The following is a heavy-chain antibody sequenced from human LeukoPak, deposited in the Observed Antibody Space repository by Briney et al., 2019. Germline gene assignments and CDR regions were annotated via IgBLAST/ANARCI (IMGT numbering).Heavy chain of an antibody. J-gene: IGHJ4*02. V-gene: IGHV3-23*01. CDR1: GFTFSSYA. CDR2: IIGSGDSS. CDR3: AKVHSSGWLFDY. Sequence: GGSLRLSCEASGFTFSSYAVSWVRQAPGKGLEWVSGIIGSGDSSYYVDSVKGRFTISRDNSKNTLYLQMNSLRAEDTALYYCAKVHSSGWLFDYWGQGTLVTVSS. D-gene: IGHD6-19*01.